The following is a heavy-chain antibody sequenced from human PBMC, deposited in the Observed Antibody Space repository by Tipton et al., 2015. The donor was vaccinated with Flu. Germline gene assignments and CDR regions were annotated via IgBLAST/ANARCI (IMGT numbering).Heavy chain of an antibody. CDR3: ARIYYYGSGDYYLDS. Sequence: TLSLTCTVSGGSLSSFYWSWIRQPAGKGLEWIGRIYTSGNTNYNPSLKSRVTISADTSKNKFSLELRSVTAADTAVYYCARIYYYGSGDYYLDSWGQGTLVTVSS. V-gene: IGHV4-4*07. J-gene: IGHJ4*02. CDR2: IYTSGNT. D-gene: IGHD3-10*01. CDR1: GGSLSSFY.